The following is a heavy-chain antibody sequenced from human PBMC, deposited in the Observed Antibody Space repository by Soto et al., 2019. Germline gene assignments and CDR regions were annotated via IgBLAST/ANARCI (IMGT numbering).Heavy chain of an antibody. J-gene: IGHJ3*01. D-gene: IGHD3-16*01. V-gene: IGHV2-5*02. Sequence: DPTLVNPTQTLTLTCTFSGFSLSSSGVGVGWIRQPPGKALEWLALIYGDDGERYTPSLKTRLTITKGTSKNQVGLTMTSMDPVDTATYSCAHRAGDDYVWGSHKDAFDVWDKGTMV. CDR2: IYGDDGE. CDR3: AHRAGDDYVWGSHKDAFDV. CDR1: GFSLSSSGVG.